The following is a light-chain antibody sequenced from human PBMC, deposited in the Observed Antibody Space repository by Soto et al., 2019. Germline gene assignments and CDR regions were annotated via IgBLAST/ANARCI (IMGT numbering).Light chain of an antibody. CDR2: DVS. CDR1: SSDVGGYCY. V-gene: IGLV2-14*03. Sequence: QSALTQPASVSGSPGQSITITCSGTSSDVGGYCYVSWYQQHPGKAPKLMIYDVSNRPSGVSDRFSGSKSGNTASLAISGLLAEDEADYYCSSYTTTGTLVFGGGTKLTVL. J-gene: IGLJ2*01. CDR3: SSYTTTGTLV.